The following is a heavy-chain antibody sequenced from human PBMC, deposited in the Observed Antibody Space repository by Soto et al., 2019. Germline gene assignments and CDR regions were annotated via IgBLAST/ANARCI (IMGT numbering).Heavy chain of an antibody. V-gene: IGHV1-69*12. J-gene: IGHJ4*02. D-gene: IGHD4-17*01. Sequence: QVQLVQSGAEVKKPGSSVRVPCKASGGTFSSYAISWVRQAPGQGLEWMGAIVPIFGRAIYAQKFQGRVTLTADESTSTAYMELSSLRSEDTAVYYCARGDVGGDYVPAGGDYWGQGTLVTVSS. CDR3: ARGDVGGDYVPAGGDY. CDR2: IVPIFGRA. CDR1: GGTFSSYA.